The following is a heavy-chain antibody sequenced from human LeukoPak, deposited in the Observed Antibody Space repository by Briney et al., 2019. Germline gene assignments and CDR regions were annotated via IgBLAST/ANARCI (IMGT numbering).Heavy chain of an antibody. D-gene: IGHD3-22*01. CDR3: ARDPYYDSSGYLL. V-gene: IGHV3-21*01. J-gene: IGHJ4*02. CDR2: ISSSSSYI. CDR1: GFTFSSYS. Sequence: GGSLRLSCAASGFTFSSYSMNWVRQAPGKGLEWVSSISSSSSYIYYTDSVKGRFTISRDNAKNSLYLQMNSLRAEDTAVYYCARDPYYDSSGYLLWGQGTLVTVSS.